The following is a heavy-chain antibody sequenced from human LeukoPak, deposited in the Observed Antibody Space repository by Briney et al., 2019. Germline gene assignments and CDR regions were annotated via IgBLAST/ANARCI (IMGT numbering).Heavy chain of an antibody. CDR3: ARQCKMTVCYYYGMDV. CDR2: INHSGST. CDR1: GGSFSGYY. Sequence: SETLSLTCAVYGGSFSGYYWSWIRQPQAKGLEWIGEINHSGSTNYNPSLKSRVTISVDTSKNQFSLKLNSVTAADTAVYYCARQCKMTVCYYYGMDVWGQGTTVTVS. D-gene: IGHD1-14*01. V-gene: IGHV4-34*01. J-gene: IGHJ6*02.